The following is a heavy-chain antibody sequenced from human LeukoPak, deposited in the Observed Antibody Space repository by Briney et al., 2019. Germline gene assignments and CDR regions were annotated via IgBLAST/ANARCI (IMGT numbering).Heavy chain of an antibody. D-gene: IGHD4-23*01. CDR2: ITSNGGTT. CDR1: GFTFRSYG. CDR3: VRAMRWASDY. Sequence: GGSLRLSCAASGFTFRSYGMVWVRQAPGKGLEYVSGITSNGGTTYYGNSVKGRFTISRDNSKDTLHLQMGSLRTEDMAVYYCVRAMRWASDYWGQGTLVTVAS. V-gene: IGHV3-64*01. J-gene: IGHJ4*02.